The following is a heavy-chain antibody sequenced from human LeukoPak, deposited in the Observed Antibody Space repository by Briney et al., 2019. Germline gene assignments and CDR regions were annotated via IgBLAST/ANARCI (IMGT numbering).Heavy chain of an antibody. Sequence: SGPTLVNPTQTLTLTCTFSGFSLSTSGVGVGWIRQPPGKALEWPALIYWDDDKRYSPSLKSRLTITKDTSKNQVVLTMTNMDPVDTATYYCAHRGGTMIVVAKGAFDIWGQGTMVTVSS. CDR2: IYWDDDK. CDR3: AHRGGTMIVVAKGAFDI. J-gene: IGHJ3*02. V-gene: IGHV2-5*02. D-gene: IGHD3-22*01. CDR1: GFSLSTSGVG.